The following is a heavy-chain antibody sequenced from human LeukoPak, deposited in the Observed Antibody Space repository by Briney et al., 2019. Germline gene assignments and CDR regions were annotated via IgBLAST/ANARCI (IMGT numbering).Heavy chain of an antibody. Sequence: GGSLRLSCAASGFTFSGCGMYWVRQAPGKGLEWVAFIQYDGNKKDYADSVKGRFTISRDNSKDTLYLQMNSLRAEDTAVYYCATWAATILGTDYWGQGTLVTVSS. CDR1: GFTFSGCG. CDR3: ATWAATILGTDY. D-gene: IGHD3-3*01. J-gene: IGHJ4*02. V-gene: IGHV3-30*02. CDR2: IQYDGNKK.